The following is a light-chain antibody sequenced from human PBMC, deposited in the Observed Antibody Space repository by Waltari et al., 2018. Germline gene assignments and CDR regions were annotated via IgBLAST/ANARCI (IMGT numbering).Light chain of an antibody. CDR1: SSDIGRYNY. Sequence: QSALTQPASVSGSPGQSITISCTGTSSDIGRYNYVSWFQQHPGKAPKLMIYDFRNRPSGVSNRFFGSKADYTASLTISGLQAEDEAVYFCNSFTSSNTVIFGGGTKLTV. J-gene: IGLJ2*01. CDR3: NSFTSSNTVI. V-gene: IGLV2-14*03. CDR2: DFR.